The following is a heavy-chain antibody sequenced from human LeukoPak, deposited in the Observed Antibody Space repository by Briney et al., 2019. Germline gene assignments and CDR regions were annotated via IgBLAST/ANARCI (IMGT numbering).Heavy chain of an antibody. D-gene: IGHD4-17*01. Sequence: GRSLRLSCAASGFTFSSYAMRWVRQAPGKGLEWVSVIYSGGYTNYADSVKGRFTISRDNSKNTLYLQMNSLRVEDTAVYYCARDDPYGDWGQGTLVTVSS. CDR1: GFTFSSYA. V-gene: IGHV3-53*01. CDR2: IYSGGYT. CDR3: ARDDPYGD. J-gene: IGHJ1*01.